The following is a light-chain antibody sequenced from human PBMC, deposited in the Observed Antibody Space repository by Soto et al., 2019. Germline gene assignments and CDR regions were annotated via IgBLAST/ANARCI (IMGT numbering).Light chain of an antibody. CDR2: EVS. J-gene: IGLJ1*01. CDR1: NSDVGLYDF. V-gene: IGLV2-14*01. CDR3: SSYTSSSTPGV. Sequence: QSVLTQPASVSGTPGQSITISCTGSNSDVGLYDFVSWYQHHPGRAPKLIVSEVSHRPSGISNRFSGSKSGNTASLTISGLQSEDEADYYCSSYTSSSTPGVFGTGTKVTVL.